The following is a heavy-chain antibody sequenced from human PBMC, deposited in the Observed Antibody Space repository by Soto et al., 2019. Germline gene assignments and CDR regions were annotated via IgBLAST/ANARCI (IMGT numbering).Heavy chain of an antibody. CDR2: IYHTGNR. J-gene: IGHJ4*02. CDR1: GGSISDNW. V-gene: IGHV4-4*02. CDR3: ARHIAVSGTRGFDY. D-gene: IGHD6-19*01. Sequence: QVQLQESGPGLMQPSGTLSLTCAVSGGSISDNWWSWVRQPPGKGLEWIGEIYHTGNRHYNPSLEGRVTRSVDKSKNHFSLNLNSVTAADTAVYYCARHIAVSGTRGFDYWGQGILVTVSS.